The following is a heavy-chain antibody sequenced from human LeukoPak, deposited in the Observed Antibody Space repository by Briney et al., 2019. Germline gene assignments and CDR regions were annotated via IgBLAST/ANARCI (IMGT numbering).Heavy chain of an antibody. J-gene: IGHJ5*02. CDR3: ARVRFLEWLSPYDWFDP. Sequence: SETLSLTCAVYGGSFSGYYWSWIRQPPGKGLEWIGEINHSGSTSYNPSLKSRVTISVDTSKNQFSLKLSSVTAADTAGYYCARVRFLEWLSPYDWFDPWGQGTLVTVSS. V-gene: IGHV4-34*01. CDR1: GGSFSGYY. D-gene: IGHD3-3*01. CDR2: INHSGST.